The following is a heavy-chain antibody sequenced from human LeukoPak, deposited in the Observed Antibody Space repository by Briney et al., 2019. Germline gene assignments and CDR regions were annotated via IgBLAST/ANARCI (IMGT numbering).Heavy chain of an antibody. CDR3: AKDRGVEWELLRALQPPAH. CDR2: IRYDGSNK. Sequence: QAGGSLRLSCAASGFTFSSYGMHWVRQAPGKGLEWVAFIRYDGSNKYYADSVKGRFTISRDNSKNTLYLQMNSLRAEDTAVYYCAKDRGVEWELLRALQPPAHWGQGTLVTVSS. CDR1: GFTFSSYG. D-gene: IGHD1-26*01. V-gene: IGHV3-30*02. J-gene: IGHJ4*02.